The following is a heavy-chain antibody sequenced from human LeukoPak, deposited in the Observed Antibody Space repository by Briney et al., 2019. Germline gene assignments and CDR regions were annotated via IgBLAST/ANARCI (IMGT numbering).Heavy chain of an antibody. D-gene: IGHD3-10*01. J-gene: IGHJ4*02. CDR3: ARQRGVILGNCDY. CDR1: GGSISSSNYY. Sequence: PSETLSLTCTVSGGSISSSNYYWGWIRQPPGKGLEWIGNVYYSGTTYYNPSLKSRVTISVDTSKEQFSLKLSSMTAADTAVYYCARQRGVILGNCDYWGQGALVTVSS. CDR2: VYYSGTT. V-gene: IGHV4-39*01.